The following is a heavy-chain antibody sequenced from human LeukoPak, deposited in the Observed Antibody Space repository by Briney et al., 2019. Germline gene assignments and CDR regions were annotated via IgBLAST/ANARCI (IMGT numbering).Heavy chain of an antibody. D-gene: IGHD6-19*01. J-gene: IGHJ5*02. V-gene: IGHV1-2*02. CDR3: AREQVAGRNWFDP. CDR2: INPNSGGT. CDR1: GYTFTGYY. Sequence: ASVKVSCKASGYTFTGYYMHWVRQAPGQGLEWMGWINPNSGGTNCAQKFQGRVTMTRDTSISTAYMELSRLRSDDTAVYYCAREQVAGRNWFDPWGQGTLVTVSS.